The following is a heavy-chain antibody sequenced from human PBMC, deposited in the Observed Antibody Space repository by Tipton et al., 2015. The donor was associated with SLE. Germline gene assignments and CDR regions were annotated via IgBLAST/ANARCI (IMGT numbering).Heavy chain of an antibody. V-gene: IGHV1-18*01. CDR2: ISPDSADT. CDR3: VFAGRAYEI. CDR1: GFTFGAFG. J-gene: IGHJ3*02. Sequence: QSGAEVKKPGASMQVSCKASGFTFGAFGLTWVRQAPGQGLEWMGWISPDSADTYYAQKFQGRVTMTTNTSTHTAYMEMRSLRSDDTALYFCVFAGRAYEIWGQGTMVTVSS. D-gene: IGHD1-1*01.